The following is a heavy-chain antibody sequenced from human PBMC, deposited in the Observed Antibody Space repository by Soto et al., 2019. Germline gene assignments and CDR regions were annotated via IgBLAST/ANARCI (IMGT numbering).Heavy chain of an antibody. Sequence: LRLSCAASGFTFSSYWMHWVRQAPGKGLVWVSRINSDGSSTSYADSVKGRFTISRDNAKNTLYLQMNSLRAEDTAVYYCARLKGDSGSYINYWGQGTLVTVSS. D-gene: IGHD1-26*01. V-gene: IGHV3-74*01. CDR2: INSDGSST. J-gene: IGHJ4*02. CDR1: GFTFSSYW. CDR3: ARLKGDSGSYINY.